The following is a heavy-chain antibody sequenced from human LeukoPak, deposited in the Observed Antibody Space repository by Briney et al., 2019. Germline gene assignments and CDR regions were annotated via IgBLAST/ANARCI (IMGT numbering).Heavy chain of an antibody. D-gene: IGHD5-12*01. J-gene: IGHJ4*02. V-gene: IGHV4-38-2*02. CDR1: GYSISSGYY. Sequence: SETLSLTCTVSGYSISSGYYWGWIRQPPGKGLQWIGTIYQSGSIYYKPSLKSRVTISVDTSKNHFSLRLSSVTAADTAVYYCARGSVYSGYDSDYWGQGTLVTVSS. CDR3: ARGSVYSGYDSDY. CDR2: IYQSGSI.